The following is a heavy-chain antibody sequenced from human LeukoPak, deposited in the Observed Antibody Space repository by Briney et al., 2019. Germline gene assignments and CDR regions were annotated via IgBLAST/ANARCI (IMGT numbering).Heavy chain of an antibody. CDR3: AKDTETRSPDVLRYFDWPSS. CDR2: ISGSGGST. D-gene: IGHD3-9*01. V-gene: IGHV3-23*01. Sequence: PGGSMRLSCAASGFTFSSYGMSWVRQAPGKGLEWVSAISGSGGSTYYSDSVKGRFTISRDNSKNTLYLQMNSLRAEDTAVYYCAKDTETRSPDVLRYFDWPSSCGQGTLVTVSS. J-gene: IGHJ5*02. CDR1: GFTFSSYG.